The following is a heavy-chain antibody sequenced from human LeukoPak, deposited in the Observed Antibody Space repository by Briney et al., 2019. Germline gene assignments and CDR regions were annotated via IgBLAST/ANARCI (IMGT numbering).Heavy chain of an antibody. CDR2: IYHSGGT. J-gene: IGHJ4*02. CDR1: GFTFSSYS. V-gene: IGHV4-38-2*02. Sequence: GSLRLSCAASGFTFSSYSMNWVRQAPGKGLEWIGSIYHSGGTYYNPSLKSRVTISVDTSKNQFSLKLSSVTAADTAVYYCARDLGRSNDYWGQGTLVTVSS. D-gene: IGHD3/OR15-3a*01. CDR3: ARDLGRSNDY.